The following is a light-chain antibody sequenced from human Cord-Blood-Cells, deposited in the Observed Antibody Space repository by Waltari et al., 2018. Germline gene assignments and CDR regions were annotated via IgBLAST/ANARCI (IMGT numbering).Light chain of an antibody. J-gene: IGLJ3*02. Sequence: SYELTQPSSVSVYPGQTARITCSGDVLTNKYARWFQQKPGQAPVLVIYKDSERPSGIPERFSGSSSGTTVTLTISGAQVEDEADYYCYSAADNNRVFGGGTKLTVL. V-gene: IGLV3-27*01. CDR1: VLTNKY. CDR3: YSAADNNRV. CDR2: KDS.